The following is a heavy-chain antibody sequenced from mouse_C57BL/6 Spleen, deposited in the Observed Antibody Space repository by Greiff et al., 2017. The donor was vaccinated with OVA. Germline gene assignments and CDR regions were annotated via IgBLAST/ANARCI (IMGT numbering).Heavy chain of an antibody. Sequence: QVHVKQSGAELAKPGASVKLSCKASGYTFTSYWMHWVKQRPGQGLEWIGYINPSSGYTKYNQKFKDKATLTADKSSSTAYMQLSSLTYEDSAVYYCATFTTVVAVDYWGQGTTLTVSS. V-gene: IGHV1-7*01. CDR1: GYTFTSYW. CDR2: INPSSGYT. CDR3: ATFTTVVAVDY. J-gene: IGHJ2*01. D-gene: IGHD1-1*01.